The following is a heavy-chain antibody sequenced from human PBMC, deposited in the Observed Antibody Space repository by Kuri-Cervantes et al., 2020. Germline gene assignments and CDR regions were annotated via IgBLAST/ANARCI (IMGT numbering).Heavy chain of an antibody. D-gene: IGHD2-2*01. CDR3: ARDSDIVVVPAANHDAFDI. CDR1: GFTFSSYS. J-gene: IGHJ3*02. Sequence: GESLKISCVTSGFTFSSYSMSWVRQAPGKGLEWISGFGNRGDSTYYADAVKGRFTISRDNSKNTLYLQMNSLRAEDTAVYYCARDSDIVVVPAANHDAFDIWGQGTMVTVSS. V-gene: IGHV3-23*01. CDR2: FGNRGDST.